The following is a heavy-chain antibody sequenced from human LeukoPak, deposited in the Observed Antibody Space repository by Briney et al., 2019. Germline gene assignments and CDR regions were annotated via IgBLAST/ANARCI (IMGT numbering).Heavy chain of an antibody. J-gene: IGHJ6*03. CDR1: GYTFTSYD. CDR3: AREVASCSSTSCQTQYYYYYMDV. Sequence: ASVKVSCKASGYTFTSYDINWVRQATGQGLEWMGWMNPNSGNTGYAQKFQGRVTMTRNTSISTAYMELSSLRSEDTAVYYCAREVASCSSTSCQTQYYYYYMDVWGKGTTVTVSS. V-gene: IGHV1-8*01. CDR2: MNPNSGNT. D-gene: IGHD2-2*01.